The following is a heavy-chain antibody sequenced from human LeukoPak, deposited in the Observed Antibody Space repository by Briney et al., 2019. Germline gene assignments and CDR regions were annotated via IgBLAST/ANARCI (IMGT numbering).Heavy chain of an antibody. Sequence: PGGSLRLSXAASGFTFSSYSMNWVSQTPGKGLEWFSSISSSSSYIYYADSVKGRFTISRDNAKNSLYLQMNSLRAEDTAVYYCARDGLSYYGSGSDAFDIWGQGTMVTVSS. D-gene: IGHD3-10*01. CDR2: ISSSSSYI. V-gene: IGHV3-21*01. J-gene: IGHJ3*02. CDR3: ARDGLSYYGSGSDAFDI. CDR1: GFTFSSYS.